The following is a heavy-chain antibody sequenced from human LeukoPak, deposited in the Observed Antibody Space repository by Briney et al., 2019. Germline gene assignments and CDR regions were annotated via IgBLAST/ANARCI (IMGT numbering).Heavy chain of an antibody. CDR2: INPNSGGT. J-gene: IGHJ4*02. CDR3: AREYCSSTSCYIIYFDY. V-gene: IGHV1-2*04. Sequence: ASVKVSCKASGYTFTGYYMHWVRQAPGQGLEWMGWINPNSGGTNYAQKFQGWVTMTRDTSISTAYMELSRLRSDDTAVYYCAREYCSSTSCYIIYFDYWGQGTLVTVSS. D-gene: IGHD2-2*02. CDR1: GYTFTGYY.